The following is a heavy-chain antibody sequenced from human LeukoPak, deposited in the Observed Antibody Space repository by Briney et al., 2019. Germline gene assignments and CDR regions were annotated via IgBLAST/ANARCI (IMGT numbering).Heavy chain of an antibody. CDR2: INHSGST. D-gene: IGHD6-19*01. V-gene: IGHV4-34*01. J-gene: IGHJ3*02. Sequence: SETLSLTCAVYSVSFSGYYWSWIRQPPGKGLEWIGEINHSGSTNYNPSLKSRVTILVDTSKNQFSLKLSSVTAADTAVYYCARGSSGGPVGAFDIWGQGTMVTVSS. CDR1: SVSFSGYY. CDR3: ARGSSGGPVGAFDI.